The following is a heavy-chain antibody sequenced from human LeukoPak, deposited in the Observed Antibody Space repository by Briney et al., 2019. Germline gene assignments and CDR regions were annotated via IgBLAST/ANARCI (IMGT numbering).Heavy chain of an antibody. D-gene: IGHD4-23*01. V-gene: IGHV4-59*01. CDR3: ARMTYGGDSVGYYYMDV. CDR2: IYYSGST. CDR1: GGSISSDY. J-gene: IGHJ6*03. Sequence: PETLSLTCTVSGGSISSDYWSWIRQPPGKGLEWIGYIYYSGSTSNNPSLKSRVTISVDTSKNQFSLKLSSVTAADTAVYYCARMTYGGDSVGYYYMDVWGKGTTVTVSS.